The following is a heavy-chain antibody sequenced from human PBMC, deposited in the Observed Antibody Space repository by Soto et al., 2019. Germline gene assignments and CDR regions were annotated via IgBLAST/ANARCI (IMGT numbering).Heavy chain of an antibody. J-gene: IGHJ3*02. Sequence: QLQLEQSGAEVKKPGSSVKVSCKASGGTFSSYTISWVRQAPGQGLEWLGGVTPIFGTADYAQRFQGRVTITADESTNTAYMELSSLRSEDKAVYYCARDHLEGGPFDIWGQGTMVTVSS. CDR2: VTPIFGTA. V-gene: IGHV1-69*01. CDR3: ARDHLEGGPFDI. D-gene: IGHD2-15*01. CDR1: GGTFSSYT.